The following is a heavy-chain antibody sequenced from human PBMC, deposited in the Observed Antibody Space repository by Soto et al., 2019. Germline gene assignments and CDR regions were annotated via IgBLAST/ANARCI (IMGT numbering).Heavy chain of an antibody. D-gene: IGHD1-26*01. J-gene: IGHJ5*02. CDR1: VGSFSSYA. Sequence: QVQLVQSGDEVKKPGSSVKVSCKASVGSFSSYAFSWVRQAPGQGLEWMGGIIPSFGTPNYAQRFQGRVTISADESTTTVYMDLRRLRSEDTAVYYCARGSSSTVGPTGWFDPWGQGTLVTVSS. CDR2: IIPSFGTP. CDR3: ARGSSSTVGPTGWFDP. V-gene: IGHV1-69*01.